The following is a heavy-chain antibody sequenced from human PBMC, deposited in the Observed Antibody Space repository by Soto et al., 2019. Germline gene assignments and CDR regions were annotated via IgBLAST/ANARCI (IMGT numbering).Heavy chain of an antibody. J-gene: IGHJ6*02. V-gene: IGHV5-51*01. CDR1: GYSFTSYW. CDR2: IYPGDSDT. CDR3: ARRPPGPIFGGDGSYYGMDV. D-gene: IGHD3-3*01. Sequence: RGESLKISCKGSGYSFTSYWIGWVRQMPGKGLEWMGIIYPGDSDTRYSPSFQGQVTISADKSISTAYLQWSSLKASDTAMYYCARRPPGPIFGGDGSYYGMDVWGQGTTVTVSS.